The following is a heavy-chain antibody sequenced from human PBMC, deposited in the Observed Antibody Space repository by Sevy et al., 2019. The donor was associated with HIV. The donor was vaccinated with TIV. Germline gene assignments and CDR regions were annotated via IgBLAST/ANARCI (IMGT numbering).Heavy chain of an antibody. D-gene: IGHD3-3*01. CDR1: GYSISSGYY. J-gene: IGHJ6*02. V-gene: IGHV4-38-2*01. Sequence: SETLSLTCAVSGYSISSGYYWGWIRQPPGKRLEWIGSIYHSGSTYYNPSLKSRVTISVDTSKNQFSLKLSSVTAADTAVYYCARAHYDFWSGYYRDYYYYGMDVWGQGTTVTVSS. CDR3: ARAHYDFWSGYYRDYYYYGMDV. CDR2: IYHSGST.